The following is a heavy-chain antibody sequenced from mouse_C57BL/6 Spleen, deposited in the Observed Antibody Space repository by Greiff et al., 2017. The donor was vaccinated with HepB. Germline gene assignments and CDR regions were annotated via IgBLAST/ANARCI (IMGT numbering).Heavy chain of an antibody. Sequence: VQLQQSGPELVKPGASVKISCKASGYSFTGYYMNWVKQSPEKSLEWIGEINPSTGGTTYNQKFKAKATLTVDKSSSTAYMQLKSLPSEDSAVYYCARSRANYGSSYPSYFDYWGQGTTLTVSS. D-gene: IGHD1-1*01. CDR2: INPSTGGT. CDR1: GYSFTGYY. J-gene: IGHJ2*01. CDR3: ARSRANYGSSYPSYFDY. V-gene: IGHV1-42*01.